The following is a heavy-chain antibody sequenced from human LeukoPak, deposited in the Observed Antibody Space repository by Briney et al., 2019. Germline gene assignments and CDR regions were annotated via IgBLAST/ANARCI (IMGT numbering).Heavy chain of an antibody. Sequence: GGSLRLSCAASGFTFSGSAMHWVRQASGKGLEWVGRIRSKANSYATAYAASVKGRFTISRDDSKNTAYLQMNSLKTEDTAVYYCTRPSVGAISSDAFDIWGQGTMVTVSS. V-gene: IGHV3-73*01. J-gene: IGHJ3*02. CDR1: GFTFSGSA. D-gene: IGHD1-26*01. CDR2: IRSKANSYAT. CDR3: TRPSVGAISSDAFDI.